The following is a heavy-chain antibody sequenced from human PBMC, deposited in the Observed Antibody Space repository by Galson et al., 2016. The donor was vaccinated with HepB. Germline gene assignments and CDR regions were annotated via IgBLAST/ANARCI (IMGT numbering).Heavy chain of an antibody. Sequence: SLRLSCAASGFTFSTYGMHWVRQTPGKGLEWVALIWYDGSKTKYVDSVKGRFTISRDNSKNTLYLQMNGLRVGDTAVYYCARGAVPDYWGQGTLVTVSS. CDR1: GFTFSTYG. J-gene: IGHJ4*02. V-gene: IGHV3-33*01. CDR2: IWYDGSKT. CDR3: ARGAVPDY. D-gene: IGHD4-17*01.